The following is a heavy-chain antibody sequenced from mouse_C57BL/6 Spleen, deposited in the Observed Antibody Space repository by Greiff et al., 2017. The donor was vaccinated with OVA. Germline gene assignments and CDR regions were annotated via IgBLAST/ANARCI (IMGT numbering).Heavy chain of an antibody. CDR2: ISSGGSYT. Sequence: EVKVVESGGDLVKPGGSLKLSCAASGFTFSSYGMSWVRQTPDKRLEWVATISSGGSYTYYPDSVKGRFTISRDKAKNTAYMQMSSLKSEDTAMYYCARPGYDYDGGYAMDYWGQGTSVTVSS. V-gene: IGHV5-6*01. J-gene: IGHJ4*01. D-gene: IGHD2-4*01. CDR3: ARPGYDYDGGYAMDY. CDR1: GFTFSSYG.